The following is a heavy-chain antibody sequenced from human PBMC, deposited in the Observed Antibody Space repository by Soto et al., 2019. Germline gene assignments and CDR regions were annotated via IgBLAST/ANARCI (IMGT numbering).Heavy chain of an antibody. J-gene: IGHJ4*02. V-gene: IGHV4-39*01. CDR3: ATLIGFLDY. D-gene: IGHD2-15*01. CDR2: IYYGGST. CDR1: GGSVTSTSNY. Sequence: SETLSLTCTVTGGSVTSTSNYWGWIRQPPGKGLEWIGSIYYGGSTYYNPSLKSRLTISVDASKNQFSLRLTPVTAADTAVYYCATLIGFLDYWGQGTRVTVSS.